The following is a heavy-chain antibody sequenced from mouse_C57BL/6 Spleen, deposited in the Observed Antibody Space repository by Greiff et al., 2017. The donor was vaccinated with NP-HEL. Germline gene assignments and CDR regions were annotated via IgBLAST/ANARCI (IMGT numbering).Heavy chain of an antibody. CDR1: GYTFTSYW. D-gene: IGHD2-12*01. CDR2: IDPSDSET. J-gene: IGHJ2*01. Sequence: QVQLQQPGAELVRPGSSVKLSCKASGYTFTSYWMHWVKQRPIQGLDWIGNIDPSDSETHYNQKFKDKATLTVDKSSSTAYMQLSSLTSEDSAVYYCAKGEFTNYFDYWGQGTTLTVSS. V-gene: IGHV1-52*01. CDR3: AKGEFTNYFDY.